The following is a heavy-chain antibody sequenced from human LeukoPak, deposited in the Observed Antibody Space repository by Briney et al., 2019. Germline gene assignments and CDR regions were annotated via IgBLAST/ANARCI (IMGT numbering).Heavy chain of an antibody. V-gene: IGHV3-11*04. CDR3: ATSRVFDF. CDR2: INSDGNNI. J-gene: IGHJ4*02. Sequence: PGGSLRLSCVTSGFTFSDCFMNWIRQAPGKGPEWLSFINSDGNNIYYRDSVKGRFTISRDNAKKTLYLEMNNLRVDDTAIYYCATSRVFDFWGQGTLVAVSS. CDR1: GFTFSDCF.